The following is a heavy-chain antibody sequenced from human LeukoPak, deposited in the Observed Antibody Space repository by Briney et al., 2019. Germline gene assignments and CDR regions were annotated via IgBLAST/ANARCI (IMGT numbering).Heavy chain of an antibody. D-gene: IGHD1-26*01. J-gene: IGHJ4*02. Sequence: SETLSLTCAVYGGSISGYYWSWIRQPPGKGLEWIGEINHSGSTNYNPPLKSRVTMSVDTSKNQFSLKLSSVTAADTAVYYCAREEYYNWGQGTLVTVSS. V-gene: IGHV4-34*01. CDR1: GGSISGYY. CDR2: INHSGST. CDR3: AREEYYN.